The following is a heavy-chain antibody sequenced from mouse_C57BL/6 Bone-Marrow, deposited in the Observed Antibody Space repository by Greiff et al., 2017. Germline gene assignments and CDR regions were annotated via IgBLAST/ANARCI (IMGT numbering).Heavy chain of an antibody. CDR1: GFNIKDYY. CDR2: IDPEDGDT. D-gene: IGHD1-1*01. CDR3: TTVSYYYGSSYHWYFDV. J-gene: IGHJ1*03. Sequence: EVKLQQSGAELVRPGASVKLSCTASGFNIKDYYMHWVKQRPEQGLEWIGRIDPEDGDTEYAPKFQGKATMTADTSSNTAYLQLSSLTSEDTAVYYCTTVSYYYGSSYHWYFDVWGTGTTVTVSS. V-gene: IGHV14-1*01.